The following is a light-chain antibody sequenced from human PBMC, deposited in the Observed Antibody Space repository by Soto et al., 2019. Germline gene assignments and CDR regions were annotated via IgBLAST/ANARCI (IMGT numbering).Light chain of an antibody. V-gene: IGKV1-27*01. CDR2: AAS. J-gene: IGKJ4*01. Sequence: DIQMTQSPSSLSASVGDRVIITCRASQAIRNYLAWYQQKPGKVPKLLIYAASTLQSGVPSRFSGSGSGTDFTLTISSLQPEDVATYYCQKYNSAPLTFGGGTKVEIK. CDR1: QAIRNY. CDR3: QKYNSAPLT.